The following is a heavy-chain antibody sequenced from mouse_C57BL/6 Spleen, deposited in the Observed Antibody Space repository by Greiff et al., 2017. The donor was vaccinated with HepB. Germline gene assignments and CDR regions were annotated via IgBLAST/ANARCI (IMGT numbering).Heavy chain of an antibody. J-gene: IGHJ1*03. D-gene: IGHD1-1*01. V-gene: IGHV5-4*01. CDR3: ARDHYYGTGYFDV. CDR1: GFTFSSYA. Sequence: EVKLMESGGGLVKPGGSLKLSCAASGFTFSSYAMSWVRQTPEKRLEWVATISDGGSYTYYPDNVKGRFTISRDNAKNNLYLQMSHLKSEDTAMYYCARDHYYGTGYFDVWGTGTTVTVSS. CDR2: ISDGGSYT.